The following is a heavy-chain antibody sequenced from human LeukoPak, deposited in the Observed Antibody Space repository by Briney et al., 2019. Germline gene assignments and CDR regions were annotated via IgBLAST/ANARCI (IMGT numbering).Heavy chain of an antibody. D-gene: IGHD6-13*01. CDR1: GFTFDDYA. J-gene: IGHJ4*02. CDR3: AKNGIAAGYFDY. CDR2: ISGDGGST. V-gene: IGHV3-43*02. Sequence: GGSLRLSCAASGFTFDDYAMHWVRHAPGKGLEWVSFISGDGGSTYYVDSVKGRFTISRDNSKNSLYLQMNSLRTEDTALYYCAKNGIAAGYFDYWGQGTLVTVSS.